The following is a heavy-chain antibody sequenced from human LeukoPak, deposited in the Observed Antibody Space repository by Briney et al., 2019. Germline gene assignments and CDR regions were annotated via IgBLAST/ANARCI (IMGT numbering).Heavy chain of an antibody. CDR1: GFTFSSYS. Sequence: GGSLRLSCAASGFTFSSYSMNWVRQAPGKGLEWVSSISSSSSYIYYADSVKGRFTISRDNAKNSLYLQMNSLRAEDTAVYYCARDQSSSWKEGFGYWGQGTLVTVSS. CDR2: ISSSSSYI. V-gene: IGHV3-21*01. J-gene: IGHJ4*02. D-gene: IGHD6-13*01. CDR3: ARDQSSSWKEGFGY.